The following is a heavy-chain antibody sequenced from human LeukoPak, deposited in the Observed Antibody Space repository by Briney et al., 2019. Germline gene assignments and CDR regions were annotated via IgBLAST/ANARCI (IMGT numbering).Heavy chain of an antibody. CDR3: ARGGETYYDILTGYPPDY. V-gene: IGHV3-48*03. CDR2: ISSSGSTI. CDR1: GFTFSSYE. D-gene: IGHD3-9*01. J-gene: IGHJ4*02. Sequence: GGSLRLSCAASGFTFSSYEMNWVRQAPGKGLEWVSYISSSGSTIYYADSVKGRFTISRDNAKNSLYLQMNSLRAEDTAVYYCARGGETYYDILTGYPPDYWGQGTLVTVSS.